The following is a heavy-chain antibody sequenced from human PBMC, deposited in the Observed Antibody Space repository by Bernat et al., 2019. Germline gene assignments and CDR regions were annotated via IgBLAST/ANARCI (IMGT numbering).Heavy chain of an antibody. CDR1: GFTFDDYA. D-gene: IGHD3-10*01. CDR3: AKDLCITILRGLRSCYYGMDV. Sequence: EVHLVESGGGVVQPGGSLRLSCAASGFTFDDYAMHWVRQAPGKGLEWVSLISGDGGSTYYADSVKGRFTVSRDKSKNSLYLQMNSLRTEDTALYYCAKDLCITILRGLRSCYYGMDVWGQGTPVTVSS. V-gene: IGHV3-43*02. CDR2: ISGDGGST. J-gene: IGHJ6*02.